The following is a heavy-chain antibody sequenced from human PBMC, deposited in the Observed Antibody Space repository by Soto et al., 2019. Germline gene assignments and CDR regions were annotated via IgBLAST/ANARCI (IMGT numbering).Heavy chain of an antibody. CDR1: GFTVSSNY. Sequence: GESLKISCAASGFTVSSNYMSWVRQAPGKGLEWVSVIYSGGSTYYADSVKGRFTISRDNSKNTLYLQMNSLRAEDTAVYYCAFLREGYFDYWGQGTLVTVSS. CDR3: AFLREGYFDY. CDR2: IYSGGST. J-gene: IGHJ4*02. V-gene: IGHV3-66*01.